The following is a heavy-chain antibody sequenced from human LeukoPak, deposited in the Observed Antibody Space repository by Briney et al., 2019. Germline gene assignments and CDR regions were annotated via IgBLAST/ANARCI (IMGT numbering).Heavy chain of an antibody. D-gene: IGHD6-25*01. V-gene: IGHV3-30-3*01. CDR2: ISYDGSNK. CDR3: ARDLSAR. Sequence: PGKSLRLSCAASGFTFSGYPIHWVCQAPGKGLEWVAVISYDGSNKYYADSVKGRFTISRDNSKNTLYLQMNSPRAEDTAVYYCARDLSARWGQGTLVTVSS. J-gene: IGHJ4*02. CDR1: GFTFSGYP.